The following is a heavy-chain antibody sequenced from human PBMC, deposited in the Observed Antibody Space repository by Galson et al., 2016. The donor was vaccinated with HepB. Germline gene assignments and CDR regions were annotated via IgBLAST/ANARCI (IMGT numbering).Heavy chain of an antibody. CDR3: AKEEIAAAGTALDY. CDR2: ITGSGAST. CDR1: GFSFSTRA. Sequence: SLRLSCAASGFSFSTRAMNWVRQAPGKGLEWVSTITGSGASTYYVDSVKGRFIVSRANSKNTLYLQMNSLTAEDTATYFCAKEEIAAAGTALDYWGRGTLVTVSS. J-gene: IGHJ4*02. V-gene: IGHV3-23*01. D-gene: IGHD6-13*01.